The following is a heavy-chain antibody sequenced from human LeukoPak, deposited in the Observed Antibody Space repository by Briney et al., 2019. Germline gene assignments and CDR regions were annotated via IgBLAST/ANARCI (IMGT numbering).Heavy chain of an antibody. Sequence: GASVTVSCTASGYTFSSYAMHWVRQAPGQGLEWMGWIDTNTGNPTYAQGFTGRFVVSLDTSVSTSYLQISSLKAEDTAVYYCAIGGGNSGFFGYWGQGTLVTVSS. J-gene: IGHJ4*02. CDR2: IDTNTGNP. D-gene: IGHD4-23*01. CDR3: AIGGGNSGFFGY. V-gene: IGHV7-4-1*02. CDR1: GYTFSSYA.